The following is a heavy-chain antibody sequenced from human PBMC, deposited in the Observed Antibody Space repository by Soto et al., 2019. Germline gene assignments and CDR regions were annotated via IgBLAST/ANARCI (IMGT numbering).Heavy chain of an antibody. CDR3: ARHNYGSGSTYLDY. CDR1: GGSISSYY. CDR2: IYYSGST. D-gene: IGHD3-10*01. Sequence: QVQLQESGPGLVKPSETLSLTCTVSGGSISSYYWSWIRQPPGKGLEWIGYIYYSGSTNYNPSLKGRVTISVDTSKNQFSLKLNSMTAADTAVYYCARHNYGSGSTYLDYWGQGTLVTVSS. V-gene: IGHV4-59*08. J-gene: IGHJ4*02.